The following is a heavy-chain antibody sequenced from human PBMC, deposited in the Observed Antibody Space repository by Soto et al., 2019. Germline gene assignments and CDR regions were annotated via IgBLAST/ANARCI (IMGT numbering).Heavy chain of an antibody. CDR1: GYTLSSYG. CDR2: ISAYNGNT. CDR3: AKIAAAGTRWFDP. V-gene: IGHV1-18*01. J-gene: IGHJ5*02. D-gene: IGHD6-13*01. Sequence: GASMKVSCKASGYTLSSYGISWVRQAPGQGLEWMGWISAYNGNTNYAQKLQGRVTMTTGTSTSTAYMELRSLRSDDTAVYYCAKIAAAGTRWFDPWGQGTLVTVSS.